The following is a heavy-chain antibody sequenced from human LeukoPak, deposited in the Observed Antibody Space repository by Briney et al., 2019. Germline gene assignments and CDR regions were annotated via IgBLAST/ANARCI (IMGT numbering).Heavy chain of an antibody. CDR3: ARGLRYSSSWYNFDY. V-gene: IGHV3-48*02. CDR2: ISISSTTI. D-gene: IGHD6-13*01. CDR1: GFTFGSSS. J-gene: IGHJ4*02. Sequence: PGGSLRLSCVASGFTFGSSSMNWVRQAPGKGLEWVSYISISSTTIYYADSVKGRFTISRDNAKNSLYLQMNSLRDEDTAVYYCARGLRYSSSWYNFDYWGQGTLVTVSS.